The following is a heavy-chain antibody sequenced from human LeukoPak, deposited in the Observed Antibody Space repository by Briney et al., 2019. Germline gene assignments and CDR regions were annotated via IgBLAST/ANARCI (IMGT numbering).Heavy chain of an antibody. J-gene: IGHJ4*02. CDR1: GVSISSSNSY. CDR2: IKEDGSEK. V-gene: IGHV3-7*01. CDR3: ARDYPYYYDGMWYCDY. D-gene: IGHD3-22*01. Sequence: ETLSLTCTVSGVSISSSNSYWGWIRQPPGKGLEWVANIKEDGSEKYFVDSVKGRFTISRDNAKNSLYLQMNSLRAEDTAVYYCARDYPYYYDGMWYCDYWGQGTLVSVPS.